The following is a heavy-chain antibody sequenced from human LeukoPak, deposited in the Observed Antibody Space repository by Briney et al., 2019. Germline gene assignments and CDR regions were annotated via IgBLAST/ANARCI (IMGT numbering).Heavy chain of an antibody. CDR3: ARGGAFDI. J-gene: IGHJ3*02. Sequence: GGSLRLSCAASGFTVSSNHMSWVRQAPGKGLEWVSIIYSDGNTLYADSVKGQFTISRDNSKNTLYLQMNSLRVEDTAVYYCARGGAFDIWGQGTMVTVSS. CDR2: IYSDGNT. CDR1: GFTVSSNH. V-gene: IGHV3-53*01.